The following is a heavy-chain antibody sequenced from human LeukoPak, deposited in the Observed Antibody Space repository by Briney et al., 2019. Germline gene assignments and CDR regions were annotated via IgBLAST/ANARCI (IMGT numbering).Heavy chain of an antibody. CDR1: GGSISSYY. CDR3: ARWIAASKYFDY. D-gene: IGHD2-15*01. J-gene: IGHJ4*02. CDR2: IYYSGST. Sequence: SETLSLTCTVSGGSISSYYWSWIRQPPGKGLEWIGYIYYSGSTNYNPSLKSRVTISVDTSKNQSSLKLSSVTAADTAVYYCARWIAASKYFDYWGQGTLVTVSS. V-gene: IGHV4-59*01.